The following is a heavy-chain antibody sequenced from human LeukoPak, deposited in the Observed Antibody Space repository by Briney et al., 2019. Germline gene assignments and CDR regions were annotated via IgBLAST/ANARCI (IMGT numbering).Heavy chain of an antibody. CDR1: GGSISSISSND. D-gene: IGHD5-18*01. Sequence: PSETPSLTCAVSGGSISSISSNDWAWIRQPPGKGLELIAAIHYTGSTYYNPSFMSRVTISVDTSKNQFSLKLNSLTATDTAVYYCARLPTGYPNWFDTWGQGILVTVSS. V-gene: IGHV4-39*01. CDR3: ARLPTGYPNWFDT. J-gene: IGHJ5*02. CDR2: IHYTGST.